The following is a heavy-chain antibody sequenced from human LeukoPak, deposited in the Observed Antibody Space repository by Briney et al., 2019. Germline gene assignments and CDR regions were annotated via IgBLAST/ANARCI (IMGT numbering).Heavy chain of an antibody. V-gene: IGHV3-23*01. J-gene: IGHJ4*02. CDR1: GFTFNIYA. CDR3: ARGVSD. Sequence: PGGSLRLSCATSGFTFNIYAMNWVRQAPGKGLEWVSIISGYGINTYYADSVKGRFTISRDDSKNTLYLQMNSLRVDDTAIYYCARGVSDWGQGTLVTVAP. CDR2: ISGYGINT. D-gene: IGHD3-16*01.